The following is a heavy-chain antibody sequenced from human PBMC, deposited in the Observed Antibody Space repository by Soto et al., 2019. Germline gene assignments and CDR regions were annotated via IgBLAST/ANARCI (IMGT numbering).Heavy chain of an antibody. V-gene: IGHV1-18*04. D-gene: IGHD3-9*01. J-gene: IGHJ6*02. CDR3: ARAQDYDILTGSDYYYGMDV. CDR1: GYTFTSYG. CDR2: ISAYNGNT. Sequence: ASVKVSCKASGYTFTSYGISWVRQAPGQGLEWMGWISAYNGNTNYAQKLQGRVTMTTDTSTSTAYMELRSLRSDDTAVYYCARAQDYDILTGSDYYYGMDVWGQGTTVTAP.